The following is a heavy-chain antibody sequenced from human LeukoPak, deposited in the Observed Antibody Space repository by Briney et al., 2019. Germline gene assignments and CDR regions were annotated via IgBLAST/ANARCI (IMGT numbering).Heavy chain of an antibody. CDR1: GYTFTSYA. J-gene: IGHJ5*02. CDR2: INTNTGNP. CDR3: ARDATIFGVVIWRSSVWFDP. Sequence: ASVKVSCKASGYTFTSYAMNWVRQAPGQGLEWMGWINTNTGNPTYAQGFTGRFVFSLDTSVSTAYLQISSLKAEDTAVYYCARDATIFGVVIWRSSVWFDPWGQGTLVTVSS. D-gene: IGHD3-3*01. V-gene: IGHV7-4-1*02.